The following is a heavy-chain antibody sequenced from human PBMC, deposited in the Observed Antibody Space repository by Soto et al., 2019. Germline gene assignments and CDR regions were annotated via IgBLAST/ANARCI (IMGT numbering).Heavy chain of an antibody. J-gene: IGHJ4*02. Sequence: GESLKISCKGSGYSFSNHWIGWVRQMPGKCLEWMGIIFSVYSDFRYSPSFQGQFTISADKSITTAYLQWSSLKASDTAMYYCARLYTSGSFDFWGQGTPVTVSS. D-gene: IGHD6-19*01. CDR2: IFSVYSDF. V-gene: IGHV5-51*01. CDR1: GYSFSNHW. CDR3: ARLYTSGSFDF.